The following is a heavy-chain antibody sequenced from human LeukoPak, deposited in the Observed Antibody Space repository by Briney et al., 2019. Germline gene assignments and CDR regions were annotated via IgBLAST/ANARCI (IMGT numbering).Heavy chain of an antibody. D-gene: IGHD4-17*01. CDR1: GFTFSNYA. Sequence: GGSLRLSCAASGFTFSNYAMTWVRQAPGKGLEWVSGIRAGGGSTNFADSVRGRFTLSTDNSKNTLYLQMNSLRVEDTAVYYCARDAAHGDYTPLGYWGQGTLVTVSS. J-gene: IGHJ4*02. CDR3: ARDAAHGDYTPLGY. V-gene: IGHV3-23*01. CDR2: IRAGGGST.